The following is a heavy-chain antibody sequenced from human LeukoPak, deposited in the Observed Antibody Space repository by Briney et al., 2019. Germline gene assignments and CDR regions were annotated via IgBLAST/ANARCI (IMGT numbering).Heavy chain of an antibody. V-gene: IGHV3-48*02. CDR2: ISGSSSTI. CDR1: RFTFSTYS. D-gene: IGHD6-13*01. Sequence: GGTLRLSCAASRFTFSTYSMNWVRQAPGKGLEWDSYISGSSSTIYYAGSVKGRFTISRDNAKNSLYLQMNSLRDEDTAVYYCARGAAAAEDYWGQGTLVTVSS. CDR3: ARGAAAAEDY. J-gene: IGHJ4*02.